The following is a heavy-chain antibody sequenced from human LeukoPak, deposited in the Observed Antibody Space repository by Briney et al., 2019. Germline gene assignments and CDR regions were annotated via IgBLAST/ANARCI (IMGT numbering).Heavy chain of an antibody. D-gene: IGHD1-1*01. J-gene: IGHJ4*02. CDR1: GGSISSHY. CDR2: IYYSGST. Sequence: SETLSLTCTVSGGSISSHYWGWIRQPPGKGLEWIGYIYYSGSTNYNPSLKSRVTISVDTSKNQFSLKLSSVTAADTAVYYCARAARWVSRTGTTVSVRYYFDYWGQGTLVTVSS. CDR3: ARAARWVSRTGTTVSVRYYFDY. V-gene: IGHV4-59*11.